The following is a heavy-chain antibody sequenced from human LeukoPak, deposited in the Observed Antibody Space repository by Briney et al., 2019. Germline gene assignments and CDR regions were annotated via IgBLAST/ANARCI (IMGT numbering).Heavy chain of an antibody. CDR3: AREGDSNYKQGAFDI. CDR2: IKQDGSEK. J-gene: IGHJ3*02. D-gene: IGHD4-11*01. Sequence: PGGSLRLSCAASGFTFSSYWMSWVRQAPGKGLEWVANIKQDGSEKYYVDSVKGRFTTSRDNAKNSLYLQMNSLRAEDTAVYYCAREGDSNYKQGAFDIWGQGTMVTVSS. V-gene: IGHV3-7*01. CDR1: GFTFSSYW.